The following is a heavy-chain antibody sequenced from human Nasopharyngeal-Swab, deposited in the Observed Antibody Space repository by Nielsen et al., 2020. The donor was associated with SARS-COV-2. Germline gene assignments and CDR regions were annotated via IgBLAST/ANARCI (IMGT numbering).Heavy chain of an antibody. CDR2: IYYSGST. V-gene: IGHV4-30-4*01. Sequence: PGKGLEWIGYIYYSGSTYYNPSLKSRVTISVDTSKNQFSLKLSSVAAADTAVYYCARSEAEDYSSSWYDYWGRGTLVTVSS. J-gene: IGHJ4*02. CDR3: ARSEAEDYSSSWYDY. D-gene: IGHD6-13*01.